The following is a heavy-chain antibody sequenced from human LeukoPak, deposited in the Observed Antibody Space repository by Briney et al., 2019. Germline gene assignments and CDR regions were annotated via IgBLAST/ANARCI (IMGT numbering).Heavy chain of an antibody. Sequence: SETLSLTCAVSGESFSGNFWTWIRQPPGKGLEWIGEINHSGSTNYNPSLKSRVTISVDTSKNQFSLKLSSVTAADTAVYYCARGIRERGPWYFDYWGQGTLVTVSS. CDR2: INHSGST. CDR1: GESFSGNF. CDR3: ARGIRERGPWYFDY. J-gene: IGHJ4*02. V-gene: IGHV4-34*01.